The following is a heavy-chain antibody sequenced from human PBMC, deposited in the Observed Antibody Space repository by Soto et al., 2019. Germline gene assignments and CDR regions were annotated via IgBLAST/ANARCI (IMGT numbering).Heavy chain of an antibody. J-gene: IGHJ3*02. CDR1: GFTFSNSA. Sequence: EGHLLESGGGLVQPGGSLRLSCTASGFTFSNSAMIWVRQAPGQGLEWVASISENGGNRGGIYYADSVKGRFTISRTNSKTTLYRQVDSLTCADTAVYYCASTKAVVVAALGIWGQGTMVTVSS. V-gene: IGHV3-23*01. D-gene: IGHD2-21*01. CDR2: ISENGGNRGGI. CDR3: ASTKAVVVAALGI.